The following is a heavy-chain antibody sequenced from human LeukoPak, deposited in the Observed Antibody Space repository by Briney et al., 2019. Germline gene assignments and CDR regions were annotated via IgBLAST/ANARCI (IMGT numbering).Heavy chain of an antibody. J-gene: IGHJ5*02. CDR3: ATKAAADWNNWFDP. CDR2: INHSGST. Sequence: GSLRLSCAASGFTFSDHFMSWIRQSPGKGLEWIGEINHSGSTNYNPSLKSRVTISVDTSKNQFSLKLSSVTAADTAVYYCATKAAADWNNWFDPWGQGTLVTVSS. CDR1: GFTFSDHF. D-gene: IGHD6-13*01. V-gene: IGHV4-34*08.